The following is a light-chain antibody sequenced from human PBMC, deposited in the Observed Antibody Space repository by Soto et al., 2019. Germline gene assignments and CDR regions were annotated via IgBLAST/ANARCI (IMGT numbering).Light chain of an antibody. CDR2: GTS. J-gene: IGKJ1*01. CDR3: QQYNNWPRT. Sequence: EIVFTQSPGTLSLSPGERCTLSCMASQSVSNNYLAWYQQKPGQASRLLIYGTSTRATGIPARFSASGSGTEFTLTISSLQSEDFAVYYCQQYNNWPRTVGPGTKVEIK. V-gene: IGKV3-15*01. CDR1: QSVSNN.